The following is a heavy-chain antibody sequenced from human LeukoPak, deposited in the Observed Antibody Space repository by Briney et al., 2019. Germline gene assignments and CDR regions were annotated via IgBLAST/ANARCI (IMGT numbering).Heavy chain of an antibody. CDR1: GFTFSRYW. D-gene: IGHD5-18*01. CDR2: IGIDGSTT. CDR3: TKGGGYTYGSLDY. V-gene: IGHV3-74*01. Sequence: GGSLRLSCAASGFTFSRYWMQWVRQAPGKGLVWVSRIGIDGSTTIYADSVKGRFTISRDNAKNTLYLQMNSPRAEDTAVYYCTKGGGYTYGSLDYWGQGTLVTVS. J-gene: IGHJ4*02.